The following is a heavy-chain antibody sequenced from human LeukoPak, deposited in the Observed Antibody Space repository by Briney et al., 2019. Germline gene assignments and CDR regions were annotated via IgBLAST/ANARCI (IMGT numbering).Heavy chain of an antibody. Sequence: SEXLSLTCTVSGGSISSYYWSWIRQPAGKGLEWIGRIYTSGSTNYNPSLTSRGNMSVDTSKNHFSLNLSSVTAADTAVYYCARATEATITRNYCYYYMDVWGKGTTVTVSS. CDR3: ARATEATITRNYCYYYMDV. CDR2: IYTSGST. CDR1: GGSISSYY. V-gene: IGHV4-4*07. D-gene: IGHD5-12*01. J-gene: IGHJ6*03.